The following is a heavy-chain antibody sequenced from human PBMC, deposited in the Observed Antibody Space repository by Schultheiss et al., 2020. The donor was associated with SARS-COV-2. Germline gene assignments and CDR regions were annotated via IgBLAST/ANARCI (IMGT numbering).Heavy chain of an antibody. D-gene: IGHD4-17*01. V-gene: IGHV1-46*01. CDR2: INPSGGST. CDR3: ASQRTTTVTIDYYYYGMDV. CDR1: GYTFTAYY. J-gene: IGHJ6*02. Sequence: ASVKVSCKASGYTFTAYYMHWVRQAPGKGLEWMGIINPSGGSTTYAQRFQGRITMTRDTSTSTVYMDLSSLRSEDTAVYYCASQRTTTVTIDYYYYGMDVWGQGTTVTVSS.